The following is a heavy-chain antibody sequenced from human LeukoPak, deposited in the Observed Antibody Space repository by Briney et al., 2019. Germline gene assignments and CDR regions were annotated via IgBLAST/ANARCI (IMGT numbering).Heavy chain of an antibody. J-gene: IGHJ5*02. V-gene: IGHV3-30-3*01. D-gene: IGHD6-13*01. CDR2: ISYDGSNK. CDR3: ARDRQLVP. Sequence: GGSLRLSCAASGFTFSSYAMHWVRQAPGKGLEWVAVISYDGSNKYYADSVKGRFTISRDNSKNTLYLQMNSLRAEDTAVYYCARDRQLVPWGQGTLVTVSS. CDR1: GFTFSSYA.